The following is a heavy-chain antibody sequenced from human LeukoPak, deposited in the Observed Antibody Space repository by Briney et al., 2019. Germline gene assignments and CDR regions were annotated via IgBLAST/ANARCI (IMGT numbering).Heavy chain of an antibody. D-gene: IGHD4-17*01. V-gene: IGHV3-23*01. CDR2: ISGSGGST. J-gene: IGHJ4*02. CDR1: GFTFSSYA. CDR3: AKDLDYGDSSYFDY. Sequence: GGSLRLSCAASGFTFSSYAMSWVRQAPGKGLEWVSAISGSGGSTYYADSVKGRFTISRDNSKNTLYLQMNSLRAEDAAVYYCAKDLDYGDSSYFDYWGQGTLVTVSS.